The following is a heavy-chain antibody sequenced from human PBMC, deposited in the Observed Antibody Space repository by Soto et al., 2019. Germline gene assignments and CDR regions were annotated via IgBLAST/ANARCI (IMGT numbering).Heavy chain of an antibody. J-gene: IGHJ4*02. CDR2: IYYSGST. V-gene: IGHV4-30-4*01. CDR3: ARESPGYFNFDY. CDR1: GGSISSGDYY. Sequence: PSETLSLTCTGSGGSISSGDYYWSWIRQPPGKGLEWIGYIYYSGSTYYNPSLESRVTISVDTSKNQFSLKLSSVTAADTAVYYCARESPGYFNFDYWGQGTLVTVSS. D-gene: IGHD3-9*01.